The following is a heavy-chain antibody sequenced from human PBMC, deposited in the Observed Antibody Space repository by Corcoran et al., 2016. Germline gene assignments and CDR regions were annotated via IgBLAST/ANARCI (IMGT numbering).Heavy chain of an antibody. CDR2: IYYNGNT. D-gene: IGHD3-10*01. V-gene: IGHV4-61*08. CDR1: GGSVSSSDSY. Sequence: QVQLQESGPGLVKPSETLSLTCTVSGGSVSSSDSYWIWIRQPPGKGLEWIGNIYYNGNTNYNPSLKSRGTISIDTSKNQFSLNLNSVTAADTAVYYCARRGGSGRSFDYWGQGTLVTVSS. CDR3: ARRGGSGRSFDY. J-gene: IGHJ4*02.